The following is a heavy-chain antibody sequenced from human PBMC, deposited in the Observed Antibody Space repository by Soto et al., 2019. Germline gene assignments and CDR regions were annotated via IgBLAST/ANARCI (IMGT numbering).Heavy chain of an antibody. D-gene: IGHD1-1*01. V-gene: IGHV3-53*01. CDR3: ATWHEREHAYDV. CDR2: LYDLDGS. Sequence: DVQLVESGGGLFQPGESLRLSCAAFGLTISGKKYVAWVRQAPGKGLEWVSALYDLDGSFYADPVKGRFTTSSDSSKTTVYLQMNDLRPDDTAVYYCATWHEREHAYDVWGQGTTVTVSS. J-gene: IGHJ3*01. CDR1: GLTISGKKY.